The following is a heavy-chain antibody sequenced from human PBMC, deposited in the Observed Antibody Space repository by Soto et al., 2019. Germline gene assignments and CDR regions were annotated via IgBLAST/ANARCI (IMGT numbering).Heavy chain of an antibody. CDR3: VYYYYYMDV. J-gene: IGHJ6*03. V-gene: IGHV1-24*01. Sequence: ASVKVSCKVSGYTLTELSMHWVRQAPGKGLEWMGGFDPEDGETIYAQKFQGRVTMTGDTSTGTAYMELSSLRSEDTAVYYCVYYYYYMDVWGKGTTVTVSS. CDR2: FDPEDGET. CDR1: GYTLTELS.